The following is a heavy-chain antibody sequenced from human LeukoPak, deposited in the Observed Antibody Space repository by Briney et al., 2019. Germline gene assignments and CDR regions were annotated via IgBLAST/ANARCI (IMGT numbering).Heavy chain of an antibody. CDR3: ASGLLVAWFDP. D-gene: IGHD2-21*01. V-gene: IGHV4-39*07. CDR2: IYHSGST. Sequence: SETLSLTCTVSGGSISSNDYYWDWIRQPPGKGLEWIGYIYHSGSTYYNPSLKSRVTISVDRSKNQFSLKLSSVTAADTAVYYCASGLLVAWFDPWGQGTLVTVSS. J-gene: IGHJ5*02. CDR1: GGSISSNDYY.